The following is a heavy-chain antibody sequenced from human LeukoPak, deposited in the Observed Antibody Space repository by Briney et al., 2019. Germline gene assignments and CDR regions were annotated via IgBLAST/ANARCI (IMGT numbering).Heavy chain of an antibody. V-gene: IGHV4-59*11. CDR1: GGSISSHY. Sequence: SETLSLTCTVSGGSISSHYWTWIRQSPVKGLGWIGDISNSGSTSYNPSLKSRVTISIDTSKNQFSLKLSSVTAADTAVYYCGRDALVGYFSYYYMDVWGKGTTVTVSS. CDR3: GRDALVGYFSYYYMDV. D-gene: IGHD2-15*01. J-gene: IGHJ6*03. CDR2: ISNSGST.